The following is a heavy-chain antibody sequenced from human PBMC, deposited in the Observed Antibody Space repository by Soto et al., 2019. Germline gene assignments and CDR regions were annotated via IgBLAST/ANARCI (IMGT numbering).Heavy chain of an antibody. Sequence: GASVKVSCKASGYIFIHYYIHWVRQAPGQGLEWMAIINPNGGSTNYAQKFQGWVTMTRDTSISTAYMELSRLRSDDTAVYYCARDRRSRKLITTCSGGSCYSSDYYYYYMDVWGKGTTVTVSS. D-gene: IGHD2-15*01. CDR3: ARDRRSRKLITTCSGGSCYSSDYYYYYMDV. V-gene: IGHV1-2*04. CDR1: GYIFIHYY. CDR2: INPNGGST. J-gene: IGHJ6*03.